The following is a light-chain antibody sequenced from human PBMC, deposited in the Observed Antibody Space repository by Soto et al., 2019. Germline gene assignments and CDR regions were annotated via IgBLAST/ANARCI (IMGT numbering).Light chain of an antibody. CDR3: QQYNSYSYT. CDR2: NAS. J-gene: IGKJ2*01. Sequence: EIQMTQSPSTLSASVGDRVTITCRASQSISSWLAWYQQKPGKAPKLLIYNASSLESGVPSRFSGSGSGTEFPLTISSLPHDDFVTYYCQQYNSYSYTFGQGTKLEIK. CDR1: QSISSW. V-gene: IGKV1-5*03.